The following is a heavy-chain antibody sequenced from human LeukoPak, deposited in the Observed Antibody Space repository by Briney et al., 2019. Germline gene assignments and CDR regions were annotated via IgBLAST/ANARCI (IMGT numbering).Heavy chain of an antibody. J-gene: IGHJ6*03. Sequence: SETLSLTCTVSGGSISSSSYYWGWIRQPRGKGLEWIGGIYYSGSTYYNPSLKSRVTISVDTSKNQFSLKLSSVTAADTAVYYCASPKYGSGIDLSQGTSRYYYMDVWGKGTTVTVSS. D-gene: IGHD3-10*01. CDR1: GGSISSSSYY. V-gene: IGHV4-39*01. CDR2: IYYSGST. CDR3: ASPKYGSGIDLSQGTSRYYYMDV.